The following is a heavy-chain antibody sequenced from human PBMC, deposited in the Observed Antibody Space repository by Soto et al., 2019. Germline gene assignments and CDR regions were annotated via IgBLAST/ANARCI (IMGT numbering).Heavy chain of an antibody. D-gene: IGHD2-15*01. CDR3: ARELVVAANGNDAFVI. V-gene: IGHV1-2*04. J-gene: IGHJ3*02. CDR1: GYTFTGYY. CDR2: INPNSGGT. Sequence: ASVKVSCKASGYTFTGYYMHWVRQAPGQGLEWMGWINPNSGGTNYAQKFQGWVTMTRDTSISTAYMELSRLRSDDTAVYYCARELVVAANGNDAFVIWGQGTMVTVSS.